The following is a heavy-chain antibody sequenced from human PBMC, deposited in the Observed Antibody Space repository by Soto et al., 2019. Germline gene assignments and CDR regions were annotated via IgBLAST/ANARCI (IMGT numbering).Heavy chain of an antibody. Sequence: WGSLRLSCAASGFSFSTYGMHWVRQAPGKGLEWVAFISNDGSNKYYADSVKGRFTISRDNSKNTLYLQMNSLRAEDTAVYYCAGGSNWHDAFDIWGQGTMVTVSS. D-gene: IGHD6-13*01. CDR3: AGGSNWHDAFDI. CDR2: ISNDGSNK. V-gene: IGHV3-30*03. CDR1: GFSFSTYG. J-gene: IGHJ3*02.